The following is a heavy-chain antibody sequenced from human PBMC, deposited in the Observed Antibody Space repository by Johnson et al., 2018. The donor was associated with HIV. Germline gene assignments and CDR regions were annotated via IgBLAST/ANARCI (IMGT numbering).Heavy chain of an antibody. Sequence: QVHLVESGGGLVQPGGSLRLSCAASVFTFSSYAMSWVRQAPGKGLEWVAVISYDGGDKYYADSVKGRFTFSRDNSKSTLYLQMNSLRPEDTAVYYCAKERRAPRAFDIWGQGTMVTVSS. CDR3: AKERRAPRAFDI. CDR2: ISYDGGDK. CDR1: VFTFSSYA. V-gene: IGHV3-30*18. J-gene: IGHJ3*02.